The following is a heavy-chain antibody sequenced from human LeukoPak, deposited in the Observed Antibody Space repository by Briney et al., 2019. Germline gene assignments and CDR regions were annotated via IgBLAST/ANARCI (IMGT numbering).Heavy chain of an antibody. CDR3: AKDGRNYFDY. CDR1: GFTFDDHA. V-gene: IGHV3-43D*03. J-gene: IGHJ4*02. Sequence: GGSLRLSCAASGFTFDDHAMHWVRQAPGKGLEWVSLITWDGGSTYYADSVKGRFTISRDNSKNSLYLQMNSLRGEDTALYYCAKDGRNYFDYWGRGTLVTVSS. CDR2: ITWDGGST.